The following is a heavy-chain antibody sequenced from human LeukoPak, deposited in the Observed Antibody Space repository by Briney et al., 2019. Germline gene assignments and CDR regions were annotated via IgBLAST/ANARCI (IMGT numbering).Heavy chain of an antibody. D-gene: IGHD3-16*01. Sequence: GRSLRLSCAASGFTFSSYGMHWVRQAPGKGLEWVAVISYDGSNKYYADSVKGRFTISRDNAKNSLYLQMNSLRAEETAVYYCARAFSWGQGTLVTVSS. CDR2: ISYDGSNK. V-gene: IGHV3-30*03. CDR1: GFTFSSYG. J-gene: IGHJ5*02. CDR3: ARAFS.